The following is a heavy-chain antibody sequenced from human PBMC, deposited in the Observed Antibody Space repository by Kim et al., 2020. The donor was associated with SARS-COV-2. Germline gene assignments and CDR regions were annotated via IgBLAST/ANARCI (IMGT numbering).Heavy chain of an antibody. D-gene: IGHD6-13*01. CDR3: ARVTPAHKNSSSWYGALGYGMDV. CDR1: GYTFTSYY. CDR2: INPSGGST. Sequence: ASVKVSCKASGYTFTSYYMHWVRQAPGQGLEWMGIINPSGGSTSYAQKFQGRVTMTRDTSTSTVYMELSSLRSEDTAVYYCARVTPAHKNSSSWYGALGYGMDVWGQGTTVTVSS. V-gene: IGHV1-46*01. J-gene: IGHJ6*02.